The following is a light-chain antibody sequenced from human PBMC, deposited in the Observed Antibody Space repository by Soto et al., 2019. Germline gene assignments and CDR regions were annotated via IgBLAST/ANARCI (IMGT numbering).Light chain of an antibody. Sequence: EVVMTQSPATLSVSRGEGATLSCRASQTVSRNLAWYQQRPGQAPRLLIYDISNRATGVPARFSGSGSETEFTLTIRSLQSEDFAVYFCQQYNNWPSFGQGTRLEI. V-gene: IGKV3-15*01. CDR2: DIS. CDR3: QQYNNWPS. J-gene: IGKJ5*01. CDR1: QTVSRN.